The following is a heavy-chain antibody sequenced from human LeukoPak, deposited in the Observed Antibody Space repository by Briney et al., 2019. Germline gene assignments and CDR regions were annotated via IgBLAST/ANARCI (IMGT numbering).Heavy chain of an antibody. V-gene: IGHV3-48*01. Sequence: GGSLRLSCAASGFTFSSYSMNWVRQAPGKGLEWVSYISSSSSTIYYADSVKGRFTISRDNAKNSLYLQMNSLRAEDTAVYYCARDTGIAAAGYDYWGQGTLVTVSS. D-gene: IGHD6-13*01. J-gene: IGHJ4*02. CDR1: GFTFSSYS. CDR2: ISSSSSTI. CDR3: ARDTGIAAAGYDY.